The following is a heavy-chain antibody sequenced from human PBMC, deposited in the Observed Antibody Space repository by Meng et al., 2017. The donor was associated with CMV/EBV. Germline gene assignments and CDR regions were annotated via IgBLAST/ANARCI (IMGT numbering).Heavy chain of an antibody. CDR2: ISWDDDK. D-gene: IGHD6-13*01. Sequence: QNTLKGSGSTLVKPTPTLTLTCTFSGFSLRTSGVGVGWIRQPPRQALEWPALISWDDDKRYSPSLKSRLTITKDTSKNQVVLTMTNMDPVDTATYYCAHHADIAAAGSYYYWGQGTLVTVSS. CDR3: AHHADIAAAGSYYY. CDR1: GFSLRTSGVG. J-gene: IGHJ4*02. V-gene: IGHV2-5*02.